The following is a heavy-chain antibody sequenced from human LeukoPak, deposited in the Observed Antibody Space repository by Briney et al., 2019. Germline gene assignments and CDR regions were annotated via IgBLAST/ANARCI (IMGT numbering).Heavy chain of an antibody. D-gene: IGHD6-25*01. CDR2: ISYDGSNE. CDR1: GFTFSSYA. J-gene: IGHJ6*04. Sequence: GGSLRLSCAASGFTFSSYAMHWVRQAPGKGLVWVAVISYDGSNEYYADSVKGRFTISRDNSKNTLYLQMNSLRAEDTAVYYCARDAADYYYGMDVWGKGTTVTVSS. V-gene: IGHV3-30*04. CDR3: ARDAADYYYGMDV.